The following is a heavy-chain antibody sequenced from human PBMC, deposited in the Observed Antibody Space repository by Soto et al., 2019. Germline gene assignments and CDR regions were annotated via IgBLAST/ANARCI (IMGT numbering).Heavy chain of an antibody. CDR1: GGSTSSDNY. Sequence: SETLSLTCTVSGGSTSSDNYWSCLRHPPGKGLEWIGHIYYSGNTDYNPSLKSRLAISIDTSKKQFSLKLSSVTAADTAVYCCAREGGESSDGLYYVDPCVQGSLVTV. CDR2: IYYSGNT. CDR3: AREGGESSDGLYYVDP. D-gene: IGHD3-22*01. V-gene: IGHV4-30-4*01. J-gene: IGHJ5*02.